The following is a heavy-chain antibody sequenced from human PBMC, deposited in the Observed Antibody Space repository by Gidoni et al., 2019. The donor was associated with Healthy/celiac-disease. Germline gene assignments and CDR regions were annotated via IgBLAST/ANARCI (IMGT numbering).Heavy chain of an antibody. Sequence: QVQLQESAPGLVKPSETLSLTCTVSGGSISSYYWRWIRQPPGKGLEWIGYSYYSGSTNYNPSLKSRVTISVDTSKNQFSLKLSSVTAADTAVYYCARSPLYYDILTGYYPLGMDVWGQGTTVTVSS. D-gene: IGHD3-9*01. J-gene: IGHJ6*02. CDR1: GGSISSYY. CDR2: SYYSGST. V-gene: IGHV4-59*08. CDR3: ARSPLYYDILTGYYPLGMDV.